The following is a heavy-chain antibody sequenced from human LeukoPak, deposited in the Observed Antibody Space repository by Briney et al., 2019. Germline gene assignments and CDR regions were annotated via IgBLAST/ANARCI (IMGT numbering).Heavy chain of an antibody. CDR3: AKLTSMTTVTYDAFDI. Sequence: GGSLRLSRAASGFTFSSYGMHWVRQAPGKGLEWVAVISYDGSNKYYADSVKGRFIISRDNSKNTLYLQMNSLRAEDTAMYYCAKLTSMTTVTYDAFDIWGQGTMVTVSS. V-gene: IGHV3-30*18. CDR1: GFTFSSYG. J-gene: IGHJ3*02. D-gene: IGHD4-17*01. CDR2: ISYDGSNK.